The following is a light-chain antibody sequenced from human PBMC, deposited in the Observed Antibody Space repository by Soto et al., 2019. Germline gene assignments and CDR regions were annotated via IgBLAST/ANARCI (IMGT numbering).Light chain of an antibody. CDR1: QSIRNY. CDR3: QQSYSTPRT. V-gene: IGKV1-39*01. CDR2: AAS. J-gene: IGKJ1*01. Sequence: DLQMTQSPSSLSASVGDRVTITCRASQSIRNYLNWYQQKPGKAPKLLIYAASSLQSGVPSRFSGSGSGTDFTLTISSLQPEDFATYYCQQSYSTPRTFGQGTKVEIK.